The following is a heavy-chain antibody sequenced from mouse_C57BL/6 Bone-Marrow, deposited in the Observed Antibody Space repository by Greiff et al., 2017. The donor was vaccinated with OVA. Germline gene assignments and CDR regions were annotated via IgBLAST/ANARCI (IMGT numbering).Heavy chain of an antibody. CDR2: IYWDDDK. Sequence: QVTLKECGPGILQSSQTLSLTCSFSGFSLSTSGMGVSWIRQPSGKGLEWLAHIYWDDDKRYNPSLKSRLTISKDTSRNQVFLKITSVDTADTATYYGARRAGYYYGFDVWGTGTTVTVSS. V-gene: IGHV8-12*01. D-gene: IGHD1-1*01. J-gene: IGHJ1*03. CDR3: ARRAGYYYGFDV. CDR1: GFSLSTSGMG.